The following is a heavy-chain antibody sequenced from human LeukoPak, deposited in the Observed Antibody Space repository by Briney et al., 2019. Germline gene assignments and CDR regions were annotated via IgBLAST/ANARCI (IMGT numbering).Heavy chain of an antibody. CDR2: INPNSGGT. V-gene: IGHV1-2*02. D-gene: IGHD5-12*01. CDR3: ARARAISGYEDFDY. Sequence: AASVKVSCKASGYTFTGYYMHWVRQAPGQGLEWMGWINPNSGGTNYAQKFQGRVTMTRDTSISTAYMELSRLRSDDTAVYYCARARAISGYEDFDYWGQGTLVTVSS. J-gene: IGHJ4*02. CDR1: GYTFTGYY.